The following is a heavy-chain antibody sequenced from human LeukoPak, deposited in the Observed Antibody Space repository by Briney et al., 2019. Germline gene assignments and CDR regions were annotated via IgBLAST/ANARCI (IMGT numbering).Heavy chain of an antibody. CDR3: ERYSGTFSNSYFDC. Sequence: GGSLRLSRAASGFTVSSNDMSWVRQAPGKGLEWVSLIYSGRSTYYADSVKGRFIISRDNSKNTLYLQMNSLRAEDTAVYYCERYSGTFSNSYFDCWGQGTLVTVSS. J-gene: IGHJ4*02. CDR2: IYSGRST. V-gene: IGHV3-66*01. CDR1: GFTVSSND. D-gene: IGHD1-26*01.